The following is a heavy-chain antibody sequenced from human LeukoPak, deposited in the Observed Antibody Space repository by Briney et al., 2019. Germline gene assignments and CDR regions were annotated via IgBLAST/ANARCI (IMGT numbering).Heavy chain of an antibody. J-gene: IGHJ4*02. V-gene: IGHV3-66*01. CDR2: IYSGGST. D-gene: IGHD4-17*01. Sequence: GGSLRLSCAAAGFTVSSNYMSWVRQAPGKGLEWVSVIYSGGSTYYADSVKGRFTISRDNSKNTLYLQMNSLRAEDTAVYYCSRDRHDYGGYWRQGTLVTVSS. CDR1: GFTVSSNY. CDR3: SRDRHDYGGY.